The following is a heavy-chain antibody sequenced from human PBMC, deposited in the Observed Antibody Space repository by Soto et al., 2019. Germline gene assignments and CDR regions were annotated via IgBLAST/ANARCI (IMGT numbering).Heavy chain of an antibody. Sequence: ASVKVSCKASGYTFTSYAMHWVRQAPGQRLEWMGWINAGNGNTKYSQKFQGRVTITRDTSASTAYMELSSLRSEDTAVYYCARDSSTSVVPALIWGQGTLVTVS. D-gene: IGHD2-2*01. J-gene: IGHJ4*02. CDR2: INAGNGNT. V-gene: IGHV1-3*01. CDR3: ARDSSTSVVPALI. CDR1: GYTFTSYA.